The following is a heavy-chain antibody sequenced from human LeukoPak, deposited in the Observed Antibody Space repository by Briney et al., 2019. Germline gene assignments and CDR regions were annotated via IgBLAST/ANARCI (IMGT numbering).Heavy chain of an antibody. CDR3: ARDPRIQSPPI. CDR2: IYYSGST. V-gene: IGHV4-39*07. D-gene: IGHD4-11*01. Sequence: PSETLSLTCTVSGGSISSSSYYWGWIRQPPGKGLEWIGSIYYSGSTYYNPSLKSRVTISVDTSKNQFSLKLSSVTAADTAVYYCARDPRIQSPPIWGLGTMVTVSS. J-gene: IGHJ3*02. CDR1: GGSISSSSYY.